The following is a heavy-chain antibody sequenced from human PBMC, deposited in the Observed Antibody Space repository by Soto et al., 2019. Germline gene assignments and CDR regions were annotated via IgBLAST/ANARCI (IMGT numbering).Heavy chain of an antibody. D-gene: IGHD2-2*01. CDR1: GFTFSSYS. CDR2: ISSSSSTI. Sequence: GGSLRLSCAASGFTFSSYSMNWVRQAPGKALEWVSYISSSSSTIYYADSVKGRFTISRDNAKNSLYLQMNSLRAEDTAVYYFARELMWSIVVVPASSGGMDVWGQGTTVTVSS. CDR3: ARELMWSIVVVPASSGGMDV. J-gene: IGHJ6*02. V-gene: IGHV3-48*01.